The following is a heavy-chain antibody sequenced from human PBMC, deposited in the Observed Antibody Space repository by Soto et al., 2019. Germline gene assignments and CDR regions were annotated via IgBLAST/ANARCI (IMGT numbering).Heavy chain of an antibody. J-gene: IGHJ5*02. CDR2: IYSGGST. D-gene: IGHD3-22*01. Sequence: PSETLSLTCAVYGGSFSGYYWSWIRQPPGKGLEWVSVIYSGGSTYYADSVKSRFTISRHNSKNTLYLQMNSLRAEDTAVYYCARPIQYYYDSSGQSAWFDPWGQGTPVTVSS. CDR1: GGSFSGYY. CDR3: ARPIQYYYDSSGQSAWFDP. V-gene: IGHV3-53*04.